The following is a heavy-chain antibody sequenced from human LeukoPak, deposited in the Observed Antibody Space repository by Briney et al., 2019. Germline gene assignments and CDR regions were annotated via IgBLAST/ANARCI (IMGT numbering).Heavy chain of an antibody. J-gene: IGHJ4*02. CDR3: AKGPTVTTLENYFDY. CDR2: ISGSGGST. D-gene: IGHD4-17*01. V-gene: IGHV3-23*01. Sequence: PGGSLRLSCAASGFTFSSYAMSWVRQAPGKGLEWVSAISGSGGSTYYADSVKGRFTISRDNSKNTLYLQMNSLRAEDTAVYYCAKGPTVTTLENYFDYWGQGTLVTVSS. CDR1: GFTFSSYA.